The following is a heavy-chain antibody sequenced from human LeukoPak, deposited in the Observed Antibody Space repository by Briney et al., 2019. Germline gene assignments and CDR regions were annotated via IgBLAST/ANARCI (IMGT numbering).Heavy chain of an antibody. CDR3: ARNTYDILTEESNWFDP. D-gene: IGHD3-9*01. J-gene: IGHJ5*02. Sequence: SETLSLTCTVSGGSISSYYWSWIRQPPGKGLEWIGYIYYSGSTNYNPSLKSRVTISVDTSKNQFSLKLSSVTAADTAVYYCARNTYDILTEESNWFDPWGQGTLVTVSS. CDR1: GGSISSYY. V-gene: IGHV4-59*01. CDR2: IYYSGST.